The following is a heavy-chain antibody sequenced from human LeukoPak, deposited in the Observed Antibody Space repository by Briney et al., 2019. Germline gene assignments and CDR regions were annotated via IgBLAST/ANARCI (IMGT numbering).Heavy chain of an antibody. D-gene: IGHD1-7*01. J-gene: IGHJ4*02. CDR2: INPNSGGT. CDR3: ARGTTGTTRCLDY. CDR1: GYTFTGYY. V-gene: IGHV1-2*02. Sequence: GASVKVSCKASGYTFTGYYMHWVRQAPGQGLEWMGWINPNSGGTNYAQKVQGRVTMTRDTSISTAYMELSRLRSDDTAVYYCARGTTGTTRCLDYWGQGTLVTVSS.